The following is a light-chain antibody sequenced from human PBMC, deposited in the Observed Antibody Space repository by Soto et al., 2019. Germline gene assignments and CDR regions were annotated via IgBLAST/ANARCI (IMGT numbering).Light chain of an antibody. Sequence: QSVLTQPASVSGSPEQSITISCTGTSSDVGGYNYVSWYQQHPGKAPKLMIYDVSNRSSGVSNRFSGSKSGNTASLTISGLQAEDEADYYCSSYTSSSTLMVFGGGTKLTVL. CDR3: SSYTSSSTLMV. V-gene: IGLV2-14*01. CDR2: DVS. J-gene: IGLJ2*01. CDR1: SSDVGGYNY.